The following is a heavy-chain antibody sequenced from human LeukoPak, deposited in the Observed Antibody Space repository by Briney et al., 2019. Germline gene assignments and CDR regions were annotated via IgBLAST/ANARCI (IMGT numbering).Heavy chain of an antibody. J-gene: IGHJ4*02. CDR1: GYTFTSYY. D-gene: IGHD5-18*01. V-gene: IGHV1-46*01. CDR2: INPSGGST. CDR3: VLALHGYSYGPY. Sequence: GASVKVSCKASGYTFTSYYMHWVRQAPGQGLEWMGIINPSGGSTSYAQKFQGRVTMTRDMSTSTVYMELSSLRSEDTAVYYCVLALHGYSYGPYWGQGTLVTVSS.